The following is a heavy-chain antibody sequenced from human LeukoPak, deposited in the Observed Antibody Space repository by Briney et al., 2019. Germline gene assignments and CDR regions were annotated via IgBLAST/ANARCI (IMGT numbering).Heavy chain of an antibody. J-gene: IGHJ4*02. CDR3: AGWGLSDTYLIFDY. CDR2: INHSGST. V-gene: IGHV4-34*01. Sequence: SETLSLTCAVYGGSFRGYSWTWIRQSPGKGLEWIGEINHSGSTNYNPSLKGRVTISVDSSKNQFSLRLSSVTAADTAVYYCAGWGLSDTYLIFDYWGQGTLVTVSS. D-gene: IGHD1-26*01. CDR1: GGSFRGYS.